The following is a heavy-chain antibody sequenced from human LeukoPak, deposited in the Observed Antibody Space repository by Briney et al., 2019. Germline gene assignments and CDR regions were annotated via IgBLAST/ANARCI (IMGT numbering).Heavy chain of an antibody. CDR3: ARAPGYSGYDFYYGMDV. D-gene: IGHD5-12*01. J-gene: IGHJ6*02. Sequence: GGSLRLSCAASGFTFSSHAMHWVRQAPGKGLEWVAVISYDGSNKYYADSVKGRFTISRDNSKNTLYLQMNSLRAEDTAVYYCARAPGYSGYDFYYGMDVWGQGTTVTVSS. CDR1: GFTFSSHA. V-gene: IGHV3-30*04. CDR2: ISYDGSNK.